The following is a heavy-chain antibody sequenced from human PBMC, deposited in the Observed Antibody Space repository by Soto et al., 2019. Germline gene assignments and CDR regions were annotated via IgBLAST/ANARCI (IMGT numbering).Heavy chain of an antibody. CDR3: ARDFVVVVAAIYYYGMDV. V-gene: IGHV6-1*01. J-gene: IGHJ6*02. CDR2: TYYRSKWYN. CDR1: GDSVSSNSAA. Sequence: PSQTLSLTCAISGDSVSSNSAAWNWIRQSPSRGLEWLGRTYYRSKWYNDYAVSVKSRITINPDTSKNQFSLQLNSVTPEDTAVYYCARDFVVVVAAIYYYGMDVWGQGTTVTVSS. D-gene: IGHD2-15*01.